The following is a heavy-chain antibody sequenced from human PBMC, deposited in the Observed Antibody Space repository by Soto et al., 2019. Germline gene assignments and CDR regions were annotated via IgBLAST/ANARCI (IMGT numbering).Heavy chain of an antibody. Sequence: SETLSLTCAVYGGSFSGYYWSWIRQPTGKGLEWIGEINHSGSTNYNPSLKSRVTISVDTSKNQFSLKLSSVTAADTAVYYCARVRGLYSSTWYGGYWGQGTLVTVSS. CDR1: GGSFSGYY. CDR3: ARVRGLYSSTWYGGY. V-gene: IGHV4-34*01. J-gene: IGHJ4*02. CDR2: INHSGST. D-gene: IGHD6-13*01.